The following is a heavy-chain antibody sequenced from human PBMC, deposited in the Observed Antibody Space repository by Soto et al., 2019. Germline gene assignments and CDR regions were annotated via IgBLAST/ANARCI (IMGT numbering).Heavy chain of an antibody. V-gene: IGHV6-1*01. J-gene: IGHJ4*02. CDR1: GDSVSSNSAA. CDR3: ARELGFNTPTDH. Sequence: PSQTLSLTCAISGDSVSSNSAAWNWIRQSPSRGLEWLGRTYYRSKWYNDYAVSMKSRIIITPDTSKNQFSLQLNSVTPEDTAVYYCARELGFNTPTDHSGQGTLVTVSS. D-gene: IGHD2-2*03. CDR2: TYYRSKWYN.